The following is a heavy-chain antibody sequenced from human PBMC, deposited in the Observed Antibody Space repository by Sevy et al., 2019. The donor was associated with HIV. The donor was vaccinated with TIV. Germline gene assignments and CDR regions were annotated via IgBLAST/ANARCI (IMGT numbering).Heavy chain of an antibody. J-gene: IGHJ4*02. V-gene: IGHV4-38-2*01. CDR3: ARGGYYDTSGYYSHYFDY. CDR1: GYSINSGYY. Sequence: SETLSLTCAVSGYSINSGYYWGWIRQPPGKGLEWIGSLYHDGSTSFKPSLKSRVTISVDTSKNQFSLKLTSLTAADTAVYYCARGGYYDTSGYYSHYFDYWGQGTLVTVSS. CDR2: LYHDGST. D-gene: IGHD3-22*01.